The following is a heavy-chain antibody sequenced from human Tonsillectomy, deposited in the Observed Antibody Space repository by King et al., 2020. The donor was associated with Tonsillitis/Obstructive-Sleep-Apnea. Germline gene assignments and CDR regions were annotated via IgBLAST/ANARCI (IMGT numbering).Heavy chain of an antibody. CDR3: AISLEDQLLPYFFDF. D-gene: IGHD2-2*01. J-gene: IGHJ4*02. V-gene: IGHV5-51*01. CDR1: GYTFTSFW. Sequence: QLVQSGAEVKKPGESLKISCQGSGYTFTSFWIGWVRQMPGKGLEWMGFIYPGDSDTRYSPSFQGQVTISADKSINTAYLQWSSLKASDTAMYYCAISLEDQLLPYFFDFWGQGTLVTVSS. CDR2: IYPGDSDT.